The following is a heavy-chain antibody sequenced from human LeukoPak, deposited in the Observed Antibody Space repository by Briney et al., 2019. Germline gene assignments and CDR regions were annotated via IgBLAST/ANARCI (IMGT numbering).Heavy chain of an antibody. D-gene: IGHD3-16*01. J-gene: IGHJ4*02. V-gene: IGHV3-9*01. CDR1: GFTFDDYA. Sequence: GRSLRLSCAASGFTFDDYAMHWVRQAPGKGLGWVSGISWNSGSIGYADSVKGRFTISRDNAKNSLYLQMNSLRAEDTALYYCAKDIIRGLRGGLFDYWGQGTLVTVSS. CDR2: ISWNSGSI. CDR3: AKDIIRGLRGGLFDY.